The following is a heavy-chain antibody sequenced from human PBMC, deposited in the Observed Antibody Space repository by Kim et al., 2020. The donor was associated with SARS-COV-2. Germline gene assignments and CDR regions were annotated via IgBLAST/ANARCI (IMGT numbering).Heavy chain of an antibody. D-gene: IGHD5-12*01. CDR2: T. Sequence: TDYAAPVKGRFTISRDDSKNTLYLQMNSLKTEDTAVYYCTTAGGSYCMDVWGQGTTVTVSS. J-gene: IGHJ6*02. V-gene: IGHV3-15*01. CDR3: TTAGGSYCMDV.